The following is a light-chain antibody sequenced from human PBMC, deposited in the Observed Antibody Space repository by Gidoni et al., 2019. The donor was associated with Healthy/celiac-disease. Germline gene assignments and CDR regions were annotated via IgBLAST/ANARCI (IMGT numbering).Light chain of an antibody. CDR3: QSYDSSLSGPWV. CDR2: GNS. Sequence: QSVLTQPPSVSGAPGQRVTISCTGRSSNIGAGYAVHWYQQLPGTAPKLLIYGNSHRPSVVPDRFSGSKSGTSASLAITGLQAEDEADYYCQSYDSSLSGPWVFGGGTKLTVL. V-gene: IGLV1-40*01. CDR1: SSNIGAGYA. J-gene: IGLJ3*02.